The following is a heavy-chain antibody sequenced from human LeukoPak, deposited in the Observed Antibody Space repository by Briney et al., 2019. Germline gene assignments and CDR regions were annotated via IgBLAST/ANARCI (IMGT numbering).Heavy chain of an antibody. CDR3: ARERGYCSSTSCYRDAFDI. V-gene: IGHV1-3*01. D-gene: IGHD2-2*01. J-gene: IGHJ3*02. CDR2: INAGNGNT. Sequence: ASVKLSCKASGYTFTSYAMHWVRQAPGQRLEWMGWINAGNGNTKYSQKFQGRVTITRDTSASTAYMELSSLRSEDTAVYYCARERGYCSSTSCYRDAFDIWGQGTMVTVSS. CDR1: GYTFTSYA.